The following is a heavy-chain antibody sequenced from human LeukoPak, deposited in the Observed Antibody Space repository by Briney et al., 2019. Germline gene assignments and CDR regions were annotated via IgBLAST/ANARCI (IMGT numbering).Heavy chain of an antibody. Sequence: SETLPLTCAVYGGSFSGYYWSWIRQPPGKGLEWIGEINHSGSTNYNPSLKSRVTISVDTSKNQFSLKLSSVTAADTAVYYCARGDKVVTVTHIIDYWGQGTLVTVSS. J-gene: IGHJ4*02. CDR2: INHSGST. D-gene: IGHD4-17*01. V-gene: IGHV4-34*01. CDR3: ARGDKVVTVTHIIDY. CDR1: GGSFSGYY.